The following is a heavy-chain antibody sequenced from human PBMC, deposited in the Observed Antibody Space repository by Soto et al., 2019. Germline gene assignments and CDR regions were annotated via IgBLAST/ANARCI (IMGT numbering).Heavy chain of an antibody. CDR2: MNPISGNT. D-gene: IGHD2-21*01. CDR1: GYTFTNYG. J-gene: IGHJ6*02. CDR3: ARSAGVRSVFPAV. V-gene: IGHV1-8*01. Sequence: QVQLVQSGTEVKKPGASVKVSCKASGYTFTNYGITWVRQATGQGLEWMGWMNPISGNTGYAQKFQGRVTMTRTTSISTAYMELRSLTSEDTALYYCARSAGVRSVFPAVWGQGTTVIVSS.